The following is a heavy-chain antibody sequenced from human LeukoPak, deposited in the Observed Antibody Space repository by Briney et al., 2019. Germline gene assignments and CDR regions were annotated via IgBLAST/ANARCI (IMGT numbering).Heavy chain of an antibody. CDR2: IYYSGST. V-gene: IGHV4-59*01. Sequence: PSETLSLNCTVSGGSISSYYWRWIRQPPGKGLEWIGYIYYSGSTNYNPSLKSRVTISVDTSKNQFSLKLSSVTAADTAVYYCARDYGDYEGGWFDPWGQGTLVTVSS. CDR1: GGSISSYY. J-gene: IGHJ5*02. D-gene: IGHD4-17*01. CDR3: ARDYGDYEGGWFDP.